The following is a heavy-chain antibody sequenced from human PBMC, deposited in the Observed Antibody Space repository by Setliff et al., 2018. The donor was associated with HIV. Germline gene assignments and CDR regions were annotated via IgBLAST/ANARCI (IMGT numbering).Heavy chain of an antibody. CDR3: ARDAPTVYANGWFDP. D-gene: IGHD2-8*01. CDR1: GGSISSYY. J-gene: IGHJ5*02. CDR2: IYYSGSS. V-gene: IGHV4-59*01. Sequence: SETLSLTCTVSGGSISSYYWSVFRQPPGKGLEWIGYIYYSGSSNYNPSLKSRVTISVDTSNNQFSLKLSSVTAADTAVYYCARDAPTVYANGWFDPWGQGTLVTVSS.